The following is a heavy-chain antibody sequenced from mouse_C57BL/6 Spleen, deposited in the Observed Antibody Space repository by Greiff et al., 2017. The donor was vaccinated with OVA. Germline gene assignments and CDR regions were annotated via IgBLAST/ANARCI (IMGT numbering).Heavy chain of an antibody. V-gene: IGHV1-66*01. CDR2: LYPGSGNT. CDR3: ASGTGYYFDY. CDR1: GYSFTSYY. J-gene: IGHJ2*01. Sequence: QVQLQPSGPELVKPGASVKISCKASGYSFTSYYILWVKQRPGQGLDWIGWLYPGSGNTTYNEKFKGKATLTADTSSSTVYMQLSSLTSEDSAVYYCASGTGYYFDYWGQGTTLTVSS. D-gene: IGHD4-1*01.